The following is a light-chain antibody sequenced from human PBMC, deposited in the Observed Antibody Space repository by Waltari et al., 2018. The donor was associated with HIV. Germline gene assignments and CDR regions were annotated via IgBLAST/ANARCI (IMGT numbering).Light chain of an antibody. CDR2: DVS. CDR3: SSYTSSSTYV. J-gene: IGLJ1*01. V-gene: IGLV2-14*01. Sequence: QSALTQHASVSGSPGQSITISCPGTSIDVGCYNYVPWYQQHPGKAPKLMIYDVSKRPSGVSNRFSGSKSGNTASLTISGLQAEDEADYYCSSYTSSSTYVFGTGTKVTVL. CDR1: SIDVGCYNY.